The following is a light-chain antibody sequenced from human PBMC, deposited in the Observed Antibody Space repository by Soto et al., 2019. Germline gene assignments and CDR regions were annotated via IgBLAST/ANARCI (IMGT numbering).Light chain of an antibody. V-gene: IGLV1-40*01. CDR1: SSNIGAGYD. Sequence: QSVLTQPPSGSGAPGQRVTISCTGSSSNIGAGYDVHWYQQLPGTAPKLLISGNSNRHSVVPDRFSVSKSGTSASLAITGLQAEDGADYSCQSYDSSLSGWVFGGGTQLTVL. CDR3: QSYDSSLSGWV. CDR2: GNS. J-gene: IGLJ3*02.